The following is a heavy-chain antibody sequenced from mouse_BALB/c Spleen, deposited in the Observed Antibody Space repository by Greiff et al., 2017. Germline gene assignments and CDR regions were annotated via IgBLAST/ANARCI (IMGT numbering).Heavy chain of an antibody. CDR3: TRGDGYFAMDY. CDR2: IRLKSNNYAT. J-gene: IGHJ4*01. Sequence: EGKVEESGGGLVQPGGSMKLSCVASGFTFSNYWMNWVRQSPEKGLEWVAEIRLKSNNYATHYAESVKGRFTISRDDSKSSVYLQMNNLRAEDTGIYYCTRGDGYFAMDYWGQGTSVTVSS. D-gene: IGHD2-3*01. CDR1: GFTFSNYW. V-gene: IGHV6-6*02.